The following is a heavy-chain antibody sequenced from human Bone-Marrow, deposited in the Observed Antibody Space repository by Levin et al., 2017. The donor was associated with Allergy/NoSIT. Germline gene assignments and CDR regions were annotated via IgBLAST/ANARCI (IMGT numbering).Heavy chain of an antibody. CDR2: IWYSGSNQ. CDR3: VRGSIAASGRGWFDP. J-gene: IGHJ5*02. V-gene: IGHV3-33*01. D-gene: IGHD6-13*01. Sequence: GGSLRLSCAASGFIFSSAAMHWVRQAPGKGLEWVAVIWYSGSNQEYADSVKGRFTISRDNSKEMVFLQMNNLRVDDTAVYYCVRGSIAASGRGWFDPWGQGTLVTVSS. CDR1: GFIFSSAA.